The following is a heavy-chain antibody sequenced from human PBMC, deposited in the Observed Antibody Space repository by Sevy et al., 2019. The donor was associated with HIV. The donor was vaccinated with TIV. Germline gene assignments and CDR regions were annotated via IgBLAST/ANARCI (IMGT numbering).Heavy chain of an antibody. CDR3: AKVTSPWLDYFDY. CDR2: ISGSGGST. J-gene: IGHJ4*02. D-gene: IGHD6-19*01. V-gene: IGHV3-23*01. CDR1: GFTFSSYA. Sequence: GGSLRLSCAASGFTFSSYAMSWVRQAPGKGLEWVSAISGSGGSTYYADSVKGRFTISRDNSKNTLYLQMNSLRAEDTVVYYCAKVTSPWLDYFDYWGQGTLVTVSS.